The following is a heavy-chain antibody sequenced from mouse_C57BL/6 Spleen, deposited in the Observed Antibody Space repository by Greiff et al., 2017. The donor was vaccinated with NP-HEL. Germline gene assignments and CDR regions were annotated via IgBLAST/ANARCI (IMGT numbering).Heavy chain of an antibody. CDR1: GYTFTSYW. V-gene: IGHV1-72*01. CDR3: ARDTTVNFDV. CDR2: IDPNSGGT. D-gene: IGHD1-1*01. Sequence: VQLQQPGAELVKPGASVKLSCKASGYTFTSYWMHWVKQRPGRGLEWIGRIDPNSGGTKYNEKFKSQATLTVDKPSSTAYMQLSSLTSEDSAGYYCARDTTVNFDVWGTGTTVTVSS. J-gene: IGHJ1*03.